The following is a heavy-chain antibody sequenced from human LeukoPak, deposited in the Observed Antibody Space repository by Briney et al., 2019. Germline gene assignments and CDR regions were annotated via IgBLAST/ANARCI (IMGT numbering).Heavy chain of an antibody. CDR1: GFTFSNYG. Sequence: GRYLRLSCAASGFTFSNYGMHWVRQAPGKGLEWVAVICSDGSIKYYADSVKGRFTISRDNSRNTLYLQMNSLRAEDTAVYYCARGPIAVAGTPSIYQHWGQGTLVTVPS. J-gene: IGHJ1*01. CDR3: ARGPIAVAGTPSIYQH. D-gene: IGHD6-19*01. CDR2: ICSDGSIK. V-gene: IGHV3-33*01.